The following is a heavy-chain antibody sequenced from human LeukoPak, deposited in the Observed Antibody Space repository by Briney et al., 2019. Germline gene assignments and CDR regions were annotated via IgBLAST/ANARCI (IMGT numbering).Heavy chain of an antibody. CDR3: ARDEEAYGDYVSDYYYGMDV. CDR2: VYTSGST. J-gene: IGHJ6*02. Sequence: PSETLSLTCTVSGGSLSSYYWSWIRQPAGRGLEWIGRVYTSGSTNYNPSLKSRVTMSVDKSKNQSSLKLSSVTGADTAVYYCARDEEAYGDYVSDYYYGMDVWGQGTTVTVSS. D-gene: IGHD4-17*01. CDR1: GGSLSSYY. V-gene: IGHV4-4*07.